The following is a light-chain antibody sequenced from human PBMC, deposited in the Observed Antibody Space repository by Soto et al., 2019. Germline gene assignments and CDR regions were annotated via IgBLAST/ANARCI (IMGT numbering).Light chain of an antibody. CDR2: SAS. CDR3: QHYNNWPPWT. V-gene: IGKV3-15*01. J-gene: IGKJ1*01. Sequence: EVVMTHSPATLSVSPWEIATLSCGASQSISSDLAWYQQKPGQGPRLLIYSASTRATGIPARISGSGSETEFTLTISSLQSEDFAIYYCQHYNNWPPWTFGHGTKVDIK. CDR1: QSISSD.